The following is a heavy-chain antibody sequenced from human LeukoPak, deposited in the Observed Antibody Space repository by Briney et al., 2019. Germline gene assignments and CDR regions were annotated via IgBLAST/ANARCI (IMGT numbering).Heavy chain of an antibody. CDR3: ARAGTLYYYDSSGYYLLDY. Sequence: GGSLRLSCAASGFTFSSYSMNWVRQAPGKGLEWVSSISSSSSYIYYADSVKGRFTISRDNAKNSLYLQMNSLRAEDTAVYYCARAGTLYYYDSSGYYLLDYWGQGTLVTVSS. CDR2: ISSSSSYI. D-gene: IGHD3-22*01. V-gene: IGHV3-21*01. CDR1: GFTFSSYS. J-gene: IGHJ4*02.